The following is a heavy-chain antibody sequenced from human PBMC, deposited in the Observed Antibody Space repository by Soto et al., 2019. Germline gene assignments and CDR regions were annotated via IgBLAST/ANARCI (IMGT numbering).Heavy chain of an antibody. Sequence: SETLSLTCAVYGGSFSGYYWSWIRQPPGKGLEWIGEINHSGSTNYNPSLKSRVTISVDTSKNQFSLKLSSVTAADTAVYYCARNRAKRWFDPWGQGTLVTSPQ. J-gene: IGHJ5*02. CDR2: INHSGST. CDR1: GGSFSGYY. CDR3: ARNRAKRWFDP. V-gene: IGHV4-34*01.